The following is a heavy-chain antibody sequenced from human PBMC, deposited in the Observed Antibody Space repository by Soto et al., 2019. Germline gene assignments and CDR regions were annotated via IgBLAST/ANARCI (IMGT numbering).Heavy chain of an antibody. V-gene: IGHV4-59*08. Sequence: PSETLSLTCTVSGGYMSNYYWNWIRQPPGKGLEWIGYIYYSGSTNYNPSLKSRVTISIDTSKSQFSLKLSSVTAADTALYYCARLGKFYDINDYSYYYMDVWGKGSKVTAP. CDR1: GGYMSNYY. J-gene: IGHJ6*03. CDR2: IYYSGST. CDR3: ARLGKFYDINDYSYYYMDV. D-gene: IGHD3-9*01.